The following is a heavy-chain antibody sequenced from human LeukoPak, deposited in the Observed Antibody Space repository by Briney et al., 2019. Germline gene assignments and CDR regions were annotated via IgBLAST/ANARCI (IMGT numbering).Heavy chain of an antibody. J-gene: IGHJ6*02. V-gene: IGHV1-69*13. CDR2: IIPIFGTA. CDR1: GGTFSSYA. Sequence: SVKVSCKASGGTFSSYAISWVRQAPGQGLEWMGGIIPIFGTANYAQKFPGRVTITADESTSTAYMELSSLRSEDTAVYYCAREVATIDYYYYGMDVWGQGTTVTVSS. D-gene: IGHD5-12*01. CDR3: AREVATIDYYYYGMDV.